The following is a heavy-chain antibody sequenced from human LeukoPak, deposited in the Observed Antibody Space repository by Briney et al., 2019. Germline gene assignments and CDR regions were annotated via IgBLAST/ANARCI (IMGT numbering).Heavy chain of an antibody. D-gene: IGHD1-26*01. V-gene: IGHV5-51*01. CDR1: GYSFTNYW. Sequence: GESLKISCKGSGYSFTNYWIGWVRQMPGKGLEWMGIIYPGDSDTRYSPSFQGQVTISADKSISTAYLQWSSLKASDTAMYYCARLHREARPPFDIWGQGTMVTVSS. J-gene: IGHJ3*02. CDR3: ARLHREARPPFDI. CDR2: IYPGDSDT.